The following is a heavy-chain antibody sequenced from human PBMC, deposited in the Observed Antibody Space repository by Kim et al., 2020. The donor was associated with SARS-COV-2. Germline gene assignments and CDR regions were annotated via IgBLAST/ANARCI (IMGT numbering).Heavy chain of an antibody. J-gene: IGHJ4*02. CDR1: GGSISSYY. D-gene: IGHD3-22*01. V-gene: IGHV4-59*13. CDR2: FYDSGNT. Sequence: SETLSLTCTVSGGSISSYYWSWIRQPPGKGLEWIGFFYDSGNTNYNPSLKSRVTISVDTSKNQFSLNLTSVTAADTAVYYCATYSGTYYYNWGQGTLATV. CDR3: ATYSGTYYYN.